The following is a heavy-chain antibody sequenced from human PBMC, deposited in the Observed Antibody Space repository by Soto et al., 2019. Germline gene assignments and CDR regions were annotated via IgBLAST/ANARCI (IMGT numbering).Heavy chain of an antibody. J-gene: IGHJ4*02. V-gene: IGHV4-59*08. CDR3: ARHTSHRLYYFDY. D-gene: IGHD2-2*01. CDR1: GGSISSYY. CDR2: IYYSGST. Sequence: SETLSLTCTVSGGSISSYYWSWIRQPPGKGLEWIGYIYYSGSTNYNPSLKSRVTISVDTSKNQFSLKLSSVTAADTAVYYCARHTSHRLYYFDYWGQGTPVTVSS.